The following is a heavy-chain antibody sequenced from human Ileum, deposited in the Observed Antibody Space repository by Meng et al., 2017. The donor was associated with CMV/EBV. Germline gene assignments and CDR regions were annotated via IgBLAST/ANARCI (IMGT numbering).Heavy chain of an antibody. D-gene: IGHD3-10*01. CDR1: GGSISGYH. J-gene: IGHJ4*02. CDR2: LRTSGTT. V-gene: IGHV4-4*07. CDR3: GRAGARGVPVDI. Sequence: QMQLQESGPGPVKPSETLSLTCAVSGGSISGYHWTWIRKPAGKGLEWIGRLRTSGTTDHNPSLMSRVTLSIGTSKNQFSLKLTSVTAADTAVYYCGRAGARGVPVDIWGQGTLVTVSS.